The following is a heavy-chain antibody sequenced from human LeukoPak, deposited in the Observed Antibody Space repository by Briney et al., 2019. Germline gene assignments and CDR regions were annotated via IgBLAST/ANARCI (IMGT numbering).Heavy chain of an antibody. V-gene: IGHV4-38-2*01. D-gene: IGHD7-27*01. Sequence: PSETLSLTCAVSGYSISSGYYWGWIRQPPGKGLEWIGSIYHSGSTYYNPSVKSRVTISVDTSKNQFSLKLSSVTAADTAVYYCARLLTGDAFDIWGQGTMVTVSS. CDR1: GYSISSGYY. CDR2: IYHSGST. CDR3: ARLLTGDAFDI. J-gene: IGHJ3*02.